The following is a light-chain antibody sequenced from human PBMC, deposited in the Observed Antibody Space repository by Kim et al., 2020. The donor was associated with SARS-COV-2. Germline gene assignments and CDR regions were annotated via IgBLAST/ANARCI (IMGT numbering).Light chain of an antibody. CDR1: HGICSL. J-gene: IGKJ4*01. Sequence: ASVRHSVTIHFPPIHGICSLLALYQAKPEDAPKSLIFAASSLQIWVPSKFSGSGSGSDFTLTLHSLQPEDFSTYYCQQYNSYPRTFGGGTKVDIK. V-gene: IGKV1D-16*01. CDR3: QQYNSYPRT. CDR2: AAS.